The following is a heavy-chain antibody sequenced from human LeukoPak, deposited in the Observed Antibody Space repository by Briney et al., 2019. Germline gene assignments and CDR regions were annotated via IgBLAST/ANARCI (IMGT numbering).Heavy chain of an antibody. D-gene: IGHD7-27*01. J-gene: IGHJ6*02. CDR1: GGSISSYY. CDR2: IYYSGST. CDR3: ARNWGAAGWDNYNGMDV. V-gene: IGHV4-59*08. Sequence: SETLSLTCTVSGGSISSYYWSWIRQPPGKGLGWIGYIYYSGSTNYNPSLKSRVTISVDTSKNQFSLRLSSVTAADTAVYYCARNWGAAGWDNYNGMDVWGQGTTVIVSS.